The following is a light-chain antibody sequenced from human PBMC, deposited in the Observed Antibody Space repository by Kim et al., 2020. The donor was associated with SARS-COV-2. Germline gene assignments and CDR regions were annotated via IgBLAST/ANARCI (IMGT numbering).Light chain of an antibody. Sequence: QSALTQPRSVSGSPGQSVTISCSGTSSDVGGYDYVSWYQQHPGKVPKLMIYDVSKTPSGVPDRFSGSKSGNTASLTISGLQAEDEADYYCCSYAGGYTHVVFGGGTQVTVL. CDR3: CSYAGGYTHVV. V-gene: IGLV2-11*01. J-gene: IGLJ2*01. CDR1: SSDVGGYDY. CDR2: DVS.